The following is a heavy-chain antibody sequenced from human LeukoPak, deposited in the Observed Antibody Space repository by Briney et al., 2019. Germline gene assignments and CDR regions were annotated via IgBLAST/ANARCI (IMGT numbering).Heavy chain of an antibody. Sequence: KTSETLSLTCTVSGASISGSSYYWSWIRQPPGQGLEWIGTIHSSGNTYYNPSLKSRVTISVDTSKNQFSLKLSSVTAADTAVYYCARPAGWLPRYYFEYWGQGTLVTVSS. J-gene: IGHJ4*02. D-gene: IGHD5-24*01. CDR1: GASISGSSYY. CDR3: ARPAGWLPRYYFEY. V-gene: IGHV4-39*01. CDR2: IHSSGNT.